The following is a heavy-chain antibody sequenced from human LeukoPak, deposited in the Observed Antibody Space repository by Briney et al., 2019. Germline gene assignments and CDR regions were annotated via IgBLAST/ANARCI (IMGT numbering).Heavy chain of an antibody. CDR1: GFTFSTFE. D-gene: IGHD3-16*01. CDR2: ITGSGSSI. Sequence: PGGSLRLSCLASGFTFSTFEMNWVRQAPGKGLEWVSLITGSGSSIYYADSVKGRFTTSRDNAKNPLYLHMSSLRAEDMAVYYCARMGYDDLWDSPEIPLDYWGQGTLVTVSS. CDR3: ARMGYDDLWDSPEIPLDY. J-gene: IGHJ4*02. V-gene: IGHV3-48*03.